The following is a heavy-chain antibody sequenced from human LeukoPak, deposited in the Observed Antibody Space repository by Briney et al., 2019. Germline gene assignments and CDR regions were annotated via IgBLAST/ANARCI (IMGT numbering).Heavy chain of an antibody. D-gene: IGHD5-12*01. CDR2: IYSGGST. Sequence: PSETLSLTCTVSGGFISSSSYYWDWIRQSPGKGLEWIGNIYSGGSTYYTPSLKSRVTISVDTSKNQFSLKLSSVTAADTAIYFCARQRRSGSGGYENAFDIWGQGTMVTVSS. V-gene: IGHV4-39*01. CDR3: ARQRRSGSGGYENAFDI. CDR1: GGFISSSSYY. J-gene: IGHJ3*02.